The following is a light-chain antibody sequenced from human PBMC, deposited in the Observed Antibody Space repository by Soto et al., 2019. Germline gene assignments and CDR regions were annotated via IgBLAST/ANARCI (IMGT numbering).Light chain of an antibody. CDR1: SSDVGGYNY. J-gene: IGLJ2*01. CDR2: DVS. Sequence: QSALTQPASVSGSPGQSITISCTGTSSDVGGYNYVSWYQQHPVKAPKLMIYDVSSRPSGVSNRFSGSKSGNTASLTISGLQAEDEADYHCSSYTSSRAHVVFGGGTKLTVL. V-gene: IGLV2-14*01. CDR3: SSYTSSRAHVV.